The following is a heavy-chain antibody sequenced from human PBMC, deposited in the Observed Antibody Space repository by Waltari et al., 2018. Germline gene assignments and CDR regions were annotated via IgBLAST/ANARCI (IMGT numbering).Heavy chain of an antibody. CDR2: INHSGST. V-gene: IGHV4-34*01. CDR3: ARGPFGAAPHDY. Sequence: QVQLQPWGAGLLKPSETLSPTCAVYGGSFSGYYWSWIRQPPGKGLEWIGEINHSGSTNYNPSLKSRVTISVDTSKNQFSLKLSSVTAADTAVYYCARGPFGAAPHDYWGQGTLVTVSS. J-gene: IGHJ4*02. CDR1: GGSFSGYY. D-gene: IGHD6-6*01.